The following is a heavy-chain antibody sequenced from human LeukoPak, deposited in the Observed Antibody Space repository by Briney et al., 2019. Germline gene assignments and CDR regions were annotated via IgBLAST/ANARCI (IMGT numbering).Heavy chain of an antibody. CDR2: IYHSGST. CDR3: ARVAGTYYMDV. D-gene: IGHD6-19*01. CDR1: GYSITSSYY. V-gene: IGHV4-38-2*02. Sequence: SETLSLTCTVSGYSITSSYYWGWIRQPPGKGLEWIGSIYHSGSTYYNPSLKSRVTLSVDTSKNQFSLNLSSVTAADTAVYYCARVAGTYYMDVWGKGTTVTVSS. J-gene: IGHJ6*03.